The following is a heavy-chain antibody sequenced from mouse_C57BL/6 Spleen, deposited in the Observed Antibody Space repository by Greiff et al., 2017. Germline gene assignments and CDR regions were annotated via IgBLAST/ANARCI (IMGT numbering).Heavy chain of an antibody. CDR1: GYTFTSYW. V-gene: IGHV1-69*01. CDR3: ARKGGSYYGLYFDY. Sequence: VQLQQPGAELVMPGASVKLSCKASGYTFTSYWMHWVKQRPGQGLEWIGEIDPSDSYTNYNQKFKGKSTLTVDKSSSTAYMQLSSLTSEDSAVYYCARKGGSYYGLYFDYWGQGTTLTVSS. CDR2: IDPSDSYT. J-gene: IGHJ2*01. D-gene: IGHD1-1*01.